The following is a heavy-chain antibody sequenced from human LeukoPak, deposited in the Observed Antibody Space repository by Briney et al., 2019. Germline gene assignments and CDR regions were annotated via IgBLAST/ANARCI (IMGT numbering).Heavy chain of an antibody. J-gene: IGHJ4*02. Sequence: ASVKVSCKASGYTFTSYYIHWVRQAPGQGLEWMGIIYPGGGSTNSAQKFQGRVTMTRDMSTSTVYTELSSLRSEDTAVYYCARDNDFDYWGQGTLVTVSS. CDR2: IYPGGGST. CDR1: GYTFTSYY. D-gene: IGHD2-8*01. V-gene: IGHV1-46*01. CDR3: ARDNDFDY.